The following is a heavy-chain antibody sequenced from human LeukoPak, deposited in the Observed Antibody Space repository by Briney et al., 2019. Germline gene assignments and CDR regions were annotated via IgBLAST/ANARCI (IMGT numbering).Heavy chain of an antibody. J-gene: IGHJ4*02. V-gene: IGHV4-59*04. Sequence: PSETLSLTCTVSGGSISPYYWSWIRQPPGKGLEWVGSIHYSGSTHYNPSLKSRVTMSVDTSKSQFSLRLTSVTAADTAVYFCARPFGGNSKFDYWGQGTLVTVSS. D-gene: IGHD4-23*01. CDR1: GGSISPYY. CDR2: IHYSGST. CDR3: ARPFGGNSKFDY.